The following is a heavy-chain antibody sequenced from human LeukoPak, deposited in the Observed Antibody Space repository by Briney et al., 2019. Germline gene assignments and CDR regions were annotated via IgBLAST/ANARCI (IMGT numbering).Heavy chain of an antibody. Sequence: KASETLSLTCTVSGGSISDFYWSWVRQPPGKGREWIAYINYAGNTNSNPSLKSRVIMSVDTSKNQFSLKLRSVTAADTAVYFCARDLGSKWPNWYFDLWGRGALATVSS. CDR2: INYAGNT. V-gene: IGHV4-59*01. J-gene: IGHJ2*01. D-gene: IGHD5-12*01. CDR3: ARDLGSKWPNWYFDL. CDR1: GGSISDFY.